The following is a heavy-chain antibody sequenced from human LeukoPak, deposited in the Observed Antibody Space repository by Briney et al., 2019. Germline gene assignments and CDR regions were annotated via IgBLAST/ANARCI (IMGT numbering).Heavy chain of an antibody. Sequence: GGSLRLSCAASGFTFSDYQMSWIRQAPGKGLEWVAYISSSSTYTDYADSVKGRFTISRDNAKNSLYLQMNSLRAEDTAVYYCARDFGSGWYGYFQHWGQRTLVTVSS. V-gene: IGHV3-11*06. CDR2: ISSSSTYT. D-gene: IGHD6-19*01. CDR3: ARDFGSGWYGYFQH. CDR1: GFTFSDYQ. J-gene: IGHJ1*01.